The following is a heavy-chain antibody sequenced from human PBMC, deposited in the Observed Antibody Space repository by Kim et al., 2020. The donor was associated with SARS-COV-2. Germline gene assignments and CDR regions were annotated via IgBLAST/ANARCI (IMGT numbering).Heavy chain of an antibody. CDR3: TRHEAPGHYYYGMDV. V-gene: IGHV3-73*01. J-gene: IGHJ6*02. CDR1: GFTFSGSA. D-gene: IGHD7-27*01. Sequence: GGSLRLSCAASGFTFSGSAMHWVRQASGKGLEWVGRIRSKANSYATAYAASVKGRFTISRDDSKNTAYLQMNSLKTEDTAVYYCTRHEAPGHYYYGMDVWGQGTTVTVSS. CDR2: IRSKANSYAT.